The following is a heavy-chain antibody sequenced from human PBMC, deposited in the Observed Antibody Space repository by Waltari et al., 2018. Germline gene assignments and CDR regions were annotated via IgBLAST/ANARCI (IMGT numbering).Heavy chain of an antibody. J-gene: IGHJ4*02. CDR3: ARDQGTQKTTVTTADY. V-gene: IGHV3-21*01. CDR1: GFTFSSYT. CDR2: ISSSSSYR. Sequence: EVQLVESGGGLVKPGGSLRLSCAASGFTFSSYTMNWVRKAPGKGLEWVSSISSSSSYRYYSDSLQGLFTIARDNAKTSLYLQMNSLRAEDTAVYYCARDQGTQKTTVTTADYWGQGTLVTVSS. D-gene: IGHD4-17*01.